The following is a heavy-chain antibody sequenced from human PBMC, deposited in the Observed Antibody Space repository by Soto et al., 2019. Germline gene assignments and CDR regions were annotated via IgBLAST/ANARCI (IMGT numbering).Heavy chain of an antibody. CDR1: GGSISSYY. J-gene: IGHJ5*02. CDR3: AREGRKWLVGRLDNWFDP. CDR2: IYYSGST. V-gene: IGHV4-59*01. D-gene: IGHD6-19*01. Sequence: QVQLQESGPGLVKPSETLSLTCTVSGGSISSYYWSWIRQPPGKGLEWIGYIYYSGSTNYNPSLKSRVTISVDTSKNQFSLKLSSVTAADTAVYYCAREGRKWLVGRLDNWFDPWGQGTLVTVSS.